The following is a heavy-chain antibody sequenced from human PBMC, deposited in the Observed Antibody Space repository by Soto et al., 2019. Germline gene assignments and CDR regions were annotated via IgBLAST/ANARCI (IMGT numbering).Heavy chain of an antibody. CDR2: IGPESGAT. CDR3: GRGRSGQIVVFY. Sequence: ASVKVSCKASGYTFTGHYIHWVRQAPEQGPEWMGEIGPESGATRYAQKFQGRVTMTRDMSITTVYMELNNLSPDDTTVYFCGRGRSGQIVVFYWGQGTPVTVSS. D-gene: IGHD1-26*01. V-gene: IGHV1-2*02. CDR1: GYTFTGHY. J-gene: IGHJ4*02.